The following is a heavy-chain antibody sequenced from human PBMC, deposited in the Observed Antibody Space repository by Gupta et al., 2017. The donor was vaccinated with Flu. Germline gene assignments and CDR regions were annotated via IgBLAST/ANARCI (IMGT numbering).Heavy chain of an antibody. CDR3: AREEGGAFDY. CDR1: GDSITSGGYY. D-gene: IGHD2-15*01. V-gene: IGHV4-31*03. CDR2: ISYRGIT. J-gene: IGHJ4*02. Sequence: QVQLQESGPGLVQPSQTLSLTCTVSGDSITSGGYYWSWNRQHPGKGLGWIGYISYRGITYYNPSLKSRVTISEDTSKSQFSLKLTSLTAADTAVYYCAREEGGAFDYWGQGTLVTVSS.